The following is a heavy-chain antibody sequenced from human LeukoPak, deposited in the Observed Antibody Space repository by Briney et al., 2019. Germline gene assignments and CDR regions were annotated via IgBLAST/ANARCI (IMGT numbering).Heavy chain of an antibody. D-gene: IGHD3-22*01. V-gene: IGHV6-1*01. CDR1: GDSVSSNSAA. Sequence: SQTLSLTCAISGDSVSSNSAAWNWIRQSPSRGLEWLGRTYYRSKWYNDYAVSVKSRITINPDTSKNQFSLQLNSVTAADTAIYHCASRPYTSDNNYYGVFDFWGQGALATVSS. J-gene: IGHJ4*02. CDR3: ASRPYTSDNNYYGVFDF. CDR2: TYYRSKWYN.